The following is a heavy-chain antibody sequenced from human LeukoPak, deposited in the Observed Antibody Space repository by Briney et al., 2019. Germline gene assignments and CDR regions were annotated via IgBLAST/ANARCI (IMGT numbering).Heavy chain of an antibody. CDR3: ARAEVVSYYYDSSGYYHH. CDR2: ISSSSTYI. CDR1: GFIFSDSY. D-gene: IGHD3-22*01. J-gene: IGHJ5*02. V-gene: IGHV3-11*06. Sequence: GGSLRLSRAASGFIFSDSYMSWIRQAPGKGLEWVSYISSSSTYINYADSVKGRFTISRDNAKNSLYLQMNSLRAEDTAVYYCARAEVVSYYYDSSGYYHHWGQGTLVTVSS.